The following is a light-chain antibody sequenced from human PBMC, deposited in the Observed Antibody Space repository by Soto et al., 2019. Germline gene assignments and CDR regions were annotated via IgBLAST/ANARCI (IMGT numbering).Light chain of an antibody. J-gene: IGKJ2*01. CDR1: QIISNY. Sequence: DIQMTQSPSSLSASVGDRVTITCRATQIISNYLNWYQQKPGKAPKLLIYAASNLQSGVPSRFSGSGSGTDFTLTISSLQPEDFAIYYCQQSDSSPYNFGQGTKLEI. CDR3: QQSDSSPYN. CDR2: AAS. V-gene: IGKV1-39*01.